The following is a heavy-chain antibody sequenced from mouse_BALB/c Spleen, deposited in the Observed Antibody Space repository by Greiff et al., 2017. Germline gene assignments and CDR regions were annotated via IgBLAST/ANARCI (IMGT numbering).Heavy chain of an antibody. CDR1: GYTFTSYW. CDR3: ARWYGNYPYAMDY. D-gene: IGHD2-10*02. J-gene: IGHJ4*01. V-gene: IGHV1-7*01. Sequence: VQVVESGAELAKPGASVKMSCKASGYTFTSYWMHWVKQRPGQGLEWIGYINPSTGYTEYNQKFKDKATLTADKSSSTAYMQLSSLTSEDSAVYYCARWYGNYPYAMDYWGQGTSGTVSS. CDR2: INPSTGYT.